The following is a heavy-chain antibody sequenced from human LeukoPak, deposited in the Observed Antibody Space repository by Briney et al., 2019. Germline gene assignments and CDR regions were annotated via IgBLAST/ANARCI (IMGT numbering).Heavy chain of an antibody. CDR3: AKGIGPYYYDSSGYCLGDAFHI. D-gene: IGHD3-22*01. CDR2: ISWDGDSI. J-gene: IGHJ3*02. Sequence: GGSLRLSCAASGFIFDDYAMHWVRQAPRKGLEWVSGISWDGDSIGYADSVKGRFTISRDNAKNSLYLQMNSLRAEDMAFYYCAKGIGPYYYDSSGYCLGDAFHIWGQGTMVTVSS. V-gene: IGHV3-9*03. CDR1: GFIFDDYA.